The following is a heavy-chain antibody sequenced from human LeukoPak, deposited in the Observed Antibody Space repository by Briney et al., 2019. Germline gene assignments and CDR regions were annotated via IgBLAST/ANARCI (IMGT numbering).Heavy chain of an antibody. Sequence: PGGSLRLSCAASGLTFDDYAMHWVRQAPGKGLEWVSGISWNSGSIGYADSVKGRFTISRDNAKNSLYLQMNSLRAEDMALYYCAKSPSPAYDFWSGYYENWGQGTLVTVSS. V-gene: IGHV3-9*03. CDR2: ISWNSGSI. J-gene: IGHJ4*02. CDR3: AKSPSPAYDFWSGYYEN. D-gene: IGHD3-3*01. CDR1: GLTFDDYA.